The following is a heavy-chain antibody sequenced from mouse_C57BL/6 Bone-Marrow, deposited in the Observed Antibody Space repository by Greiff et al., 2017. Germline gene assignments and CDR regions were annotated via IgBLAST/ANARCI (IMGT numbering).Heavy chain of an antibody. D-gene: IGHD2-4*01. CDR1: GYTFTSYW. V-gene: IGHV1-55*01. J-gene: IGHJ1*03. Sequence: VQLQQPGAELVKPGASVKMSCKASGYTFTSYWITWVKQRPGQGLAWIGDIYPGSGSTNYNEKFKSKATLTVDTSSSTAYMQLSSLTSEDSAVYYCARKGPYDYDGWYFDVWGTGTTVTVSS. CDR2: IYPGSGST. CDR3: ARKGPYDYDGWYFDV.